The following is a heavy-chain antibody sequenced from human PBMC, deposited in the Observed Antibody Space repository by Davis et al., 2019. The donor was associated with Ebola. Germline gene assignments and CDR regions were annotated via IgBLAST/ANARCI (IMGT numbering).Heavy chain of an antibody. CDR1: GGSFSSGGFS. Sequence: SETLSLTCAVSGGSFSSGGFSWSWVRQPPGKGLEWIGYIYDEGRSDYNPSLKSRVTISIDRSKKQFSLKLRSVTAADTAVYYCARVGATTGVDYWGQGTLVTVSS. J-gene: IGHJ4*02. V-gene: IGHV4-30-2*01. CDR2: IYDEGRS. CDR3: ARVGATTGVDY. D-gene: IGHD1-26*01.